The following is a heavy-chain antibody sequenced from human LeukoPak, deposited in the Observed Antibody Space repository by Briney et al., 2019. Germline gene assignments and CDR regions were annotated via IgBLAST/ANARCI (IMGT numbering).Heavy chain of an antibody. CDR1: GVTFSSYA. CDR3: ARDLTSGSLFDY. J-gene: IGHJ4*02. V-gene: IGHV3-30-3*01. D-gene: IGHD1-26*01. Sequence: GGSLRLSCAASGVTFSSYAMHWVRQAPGKGLEWVAVISYDGSNKYYADSVKGRFTISRDNSKNTLYLQMNSLRAEDTVVYYCARDLTSGSLFDYWGQGTLVTVSS. CDR2: ISYDGSNK.